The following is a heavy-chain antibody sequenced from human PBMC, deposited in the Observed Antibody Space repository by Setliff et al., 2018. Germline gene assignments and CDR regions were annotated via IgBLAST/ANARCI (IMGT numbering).Heavy chain of an antibody. J-gene: IGHJ4*02. CDR2: INPSGGYT. Sequence: ASVKVSCKASGYTFTSYYMHWVRQAPGQGLEWMGMINPSGGYTIYAQKFQGRVTMTRDTSTSTVYMELSSLRSEDTAVYYCARRRGSFLAELDYWGQGTLVTSPQ. CDR3: ARRRGSFLAELDY. D-gene: IGHD1-26*01. V-gene: IGHV1-46*01. CDR1: GYTFTSYY.